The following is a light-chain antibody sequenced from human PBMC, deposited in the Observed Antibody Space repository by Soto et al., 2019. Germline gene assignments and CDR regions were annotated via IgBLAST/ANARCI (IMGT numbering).Light chain of an antibody. Sequence: DIQMTQPPSSLSASVGDRVTITCRARHSISSYLNWYQQKPGKAPKLLIYAASSLQSGVPSRFSGSGSGTDFTLTISSLQPEDFATYYCHHSYSTPSITFGQGTKVDI. J-gene: IGKJ1*01. CDR2: AAS. CDR3: HHSYSTPSIT. V-gene: IGKV1-39*01. CDR1: HSISSY.